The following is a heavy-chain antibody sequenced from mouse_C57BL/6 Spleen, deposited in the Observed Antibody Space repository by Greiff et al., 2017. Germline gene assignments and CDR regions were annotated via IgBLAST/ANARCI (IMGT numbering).Heavy chain of an antibody. CDR3: ASGAPSYFDY. J-gene: IGHJ2*01. Sequence: EVHLVESGGGLVKPGGSLKLSCAASGFTFSDYGMHWVRQAPEKGLEWVAYISSGSSTIYYADTVKGRFTISRDNAKNTLFLQMTSLRSEDTAMXYCASGAPSYFDYWGQGTTLTVSS. V-gene: IGHV5-17*01. CDR2: ISSGSSTI. CDR1: GFTFSDYG.